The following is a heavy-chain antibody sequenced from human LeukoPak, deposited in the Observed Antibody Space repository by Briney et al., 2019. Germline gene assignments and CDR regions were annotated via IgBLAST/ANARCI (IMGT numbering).Heavy chain of an antibody. V-gene: IGHV1-2*02. CDR1: GYTFTGYY. CDR2: INPNSGGT. J-gene: IGHJ4*02. D-gene: IGHD3-9*01. CDR3: ARDSDYDILTGYYSY. Sequence: GASVKVSCKASGYTFTGYYMHWVRQAPGQGLEWMGWINPNSGGTNYAQKFQGRVTMTRDTSISTAYMELSRLRSDDTAVYYCARDSDYDILTGYYSYWGQGTLVTVSS.